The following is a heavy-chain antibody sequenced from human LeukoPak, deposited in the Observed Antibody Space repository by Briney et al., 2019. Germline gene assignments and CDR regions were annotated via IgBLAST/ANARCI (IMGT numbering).Heavy chain of an antibody. CDR2: INPNSGGT. CDR3: ARGITMVRGVIMPKNYFDY. V-gene: IGHV1-2*02. D-gene: IGHD3-10*01. CDR1: GYTFTGYY. J-gene: IGHJ4*02. Sequence: ASVRVSCKASGYTFTGYYMHWVRQAPGQGLEWMGWINPNSGGTNYAQKFQGRVTMTRDTSISTAYMELSRLRSDDPAVYYSARGITMVRGVIMPKNYFDYWGQGTLVTVSS.